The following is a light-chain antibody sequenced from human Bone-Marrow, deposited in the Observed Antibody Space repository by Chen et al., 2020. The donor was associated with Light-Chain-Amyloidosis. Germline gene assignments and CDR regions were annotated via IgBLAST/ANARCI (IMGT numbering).Light chain of an antibody. CDR2: RDT. Sequence: SYELTQPPSVSVSPGQTARITCSGDDLPTKYAYWYQQKPGQAPVLVLQRDTERPSGIPERFSGSSSGTTATLTISGVQAEDEADYHCQSADSSGTYEVIFGGGTKLTVL. CDR3: QSADSSGTYEVI. CDR1: DLPTKY. J-gene: IGLJ2*01. V-gene: IGLV3-25*03.